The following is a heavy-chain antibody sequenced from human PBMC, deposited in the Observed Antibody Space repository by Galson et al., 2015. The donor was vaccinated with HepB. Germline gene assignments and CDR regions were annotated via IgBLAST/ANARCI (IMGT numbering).Heavy chain of an antibody. V-gene: IGHV3-48*03. CDR1: GFTFSSYE. CDR3: ARDSVVVVAARYYYYYGMDV. J-gene: IGHJ6*02. CDR2: ISSSGSTI. Sequence: SLRLSCAASGFTFSSYEMNWVRQAPGKGLEWVSYISSSGSTIYYADSVKGRFTISRDNAKNSLYLQMNSLRAEDTAVYYCARDSVVVVAARYYYYYGMDVWSQGTTVTVSS. D-gene: IGHD2-15*01.